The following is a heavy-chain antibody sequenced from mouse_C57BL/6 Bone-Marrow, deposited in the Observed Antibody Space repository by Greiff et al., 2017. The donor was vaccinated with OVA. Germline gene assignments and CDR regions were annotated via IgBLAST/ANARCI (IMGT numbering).Heavy chain of an antibody. Sequence: VQLKESGAELVKPGASVKLSCTASGFNIKDYYMHWVKQRTEQGLEGIGRIDPEDGETKYAPKFQGKATITADTSSNTAYLQLSSLTSEDTAVYYCARGYYGSSYVQYFDVWGTGTTVTVSS. CDR1: GFNIKDYY. CDR3: ARGYYGSSYVQYFDV. V-gene: IGHV14-2*01. CDR2: IDPEDGET. J-gene: IGHJ1*03. D-gene: IGHD1-1*01.